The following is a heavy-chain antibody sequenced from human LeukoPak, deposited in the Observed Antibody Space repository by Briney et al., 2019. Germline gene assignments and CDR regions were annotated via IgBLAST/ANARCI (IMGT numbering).Heavy chain of an antibody. J-gene: IGHJ4*02. D-gene: IGHD4-17*01. V-gene: IGHV3-30*18. CDR2: ISYDGSNK. CDR1: GFTFSSYG. CDR3: AKEHPYGDYYFDY. Sequence: GGSLRLSCAASGFTFSSYGMHWVRQVPGKGLEWVAVISYDGSNKYYADSVKGRFTISRDNSKNTLYLQMNSLRAEDTAVYYCAKEHPYGDYYFDYWGQGTLVTVSS.